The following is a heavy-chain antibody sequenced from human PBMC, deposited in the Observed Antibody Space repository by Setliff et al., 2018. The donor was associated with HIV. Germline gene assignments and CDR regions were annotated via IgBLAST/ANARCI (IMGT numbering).Heavy chain of an antibody. V-gene: IGHV3-74*03. CDR3: VRGVFDY. CDR2: INNDGRKT. Sequence: PGGSLRLSCAASGFTFSTYWMHWVRQAPGKGLVWVSHINNDGRKTTYADSVKGRFTISRDNSKNTLSLQMDILRAEDTAIYYCVRGVFDYWGQGVLVTVSS. J-gene: IGHJ4*02. CDR1: GFTFSTYW.